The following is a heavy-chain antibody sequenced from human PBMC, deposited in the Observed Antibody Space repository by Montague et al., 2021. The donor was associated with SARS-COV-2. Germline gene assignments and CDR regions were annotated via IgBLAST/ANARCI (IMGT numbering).Heavy chain of an antibody. CDR3: ARLKRYFDSSGSPSAFDF. J-gene: IGHJ3*01. V-gene: IGHV4-39*02. Sequence: SETLSLTCTVSGGSISSSNYYWGWIRRPPGKGLEWIGSIYYTGNTYYNPSLKSRVTISVVTSKNHFTLKLSSVTAAETAVYYCARLKRYFDSSGSPSAFDFWGQGTKVTVSS. CDR2: IYYTGNT. CDR1: GGSISSSNYY. D-gene: IGHD3-22*01.